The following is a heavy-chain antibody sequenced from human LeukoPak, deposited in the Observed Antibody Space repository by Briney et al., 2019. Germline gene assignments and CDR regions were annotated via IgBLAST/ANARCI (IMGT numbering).Heavy chain of an antibody. CDR2: ISGSGGST. D-gene: IGHD5-18*01. J-gene: IGHJ4*02. CDR3: AKVGVDTGMVGPFNY. Sequence: GGPLRLSCAASGFTFSNSAMSWVRRAPGKGLEWVPAISGSGGSTYHADSVKGRFTISRDNSKSTLYLQMNSLRAEDTAVYYCAKVGVDTGMVGPFNYWGQGTLVTVSS. CDR1: GFTFSNSA. V-gene: IGHV3-23*01.